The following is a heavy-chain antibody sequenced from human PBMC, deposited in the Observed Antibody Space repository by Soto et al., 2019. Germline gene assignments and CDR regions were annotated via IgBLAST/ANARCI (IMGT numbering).Heavy chain of an antibody. CDR1: GGTLSSHT. CDR2: IIPILGTA. D-gene: IGHD5-12*01. Sequence: QVQLVQSGAEVKKPGSSVKVSCKASGGTLSSHTINWVRQAPGQGLQWMGRIIPILGTANYAQKFQGRVTIIADRSTNTAYMELSSLRSDDTAVYYCAKPGFSGSVYYGIDVWGQGTTVTVSS. V-gene: IGHV1-69*08. CDR3: AKPGFSGSVYYGIDV. J-gene: IGHJ6*02.